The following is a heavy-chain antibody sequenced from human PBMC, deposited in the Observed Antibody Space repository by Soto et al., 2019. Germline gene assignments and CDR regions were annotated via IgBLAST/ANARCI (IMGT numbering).Heavy chain of an antibody. CDR3: ARVLRYSSSSFYYYGMDV. Sequence: PGASLRLSDEPPVFTVSSYSLNWVRQDPGKGLEWVSYISSSSSTIYYADSVKGRFTISRDNAKNSLYLQMNSLRDEDTAVYYCARVLRYSSSSFYYYGMDVWGQGTTVTVSS. V-gene: IGHV3-48*02. CDR1: VFTVSSYS. J-gene: IGHJ6*02. CDR2: ISSSSSTI. D-gene: IGHD6-6*01.